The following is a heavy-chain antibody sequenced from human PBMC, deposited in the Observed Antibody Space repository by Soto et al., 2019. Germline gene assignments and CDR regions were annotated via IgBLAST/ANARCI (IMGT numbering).Heavy chain of an antibody. CDR3: ARATRDYGDYGYFDY. V-gene: IGHV4-4*07. J-gene: IGHJ4*02. CDR2: IYISGST. CDR1: GGSISSYY. D-gene: IGHD4-17*01. Sequence: SETLSLTCTVPGGSISSYYWSWIRQPAGKGLEWIGRIYISGSTNYNPSLKSRVTMSVDTSKNQFSLKLSSVTAADTAVYYCARATRDYGDYGYFDYWGQGTLVTVSS.